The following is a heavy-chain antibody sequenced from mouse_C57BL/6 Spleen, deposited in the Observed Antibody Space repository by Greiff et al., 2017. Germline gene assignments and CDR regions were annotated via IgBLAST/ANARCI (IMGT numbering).Heavy chain of an antibody. CDR1: GFTFSDYG. D-gene: IGHD6-2*01. CDR2: ISSGSSTI. J-gene: IGHJ2*01. V-gene: IGHV5-17*01. Sequence: EVKLLESGGGLVKPGGSLKLSCAASGFTFSDYGMHWVRQAPEKGLEWVAYISSGSSTIYYADTVKGRFTISRDNAKNNLFLQMTSLRSEDTAMYYCARSGGSHLDYWGQGTTLTVSS. CDR3: ARSGGSHLDY.